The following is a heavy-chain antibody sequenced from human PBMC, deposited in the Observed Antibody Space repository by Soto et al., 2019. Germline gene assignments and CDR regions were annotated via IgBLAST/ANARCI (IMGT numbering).Heavy chain of an antibody. J-gene: IGHJ6*02. CDR3: ARDYGDYDPLYYYYGMDV. D-gene: IGHD4-17*01. CDR2: IIPIFGTA. CDR1: GGTFSSYA. Sequence: QVQLVQSGAEVKKPGSSVKVSCKASGGTFSSYAISWVRQAPGQGLEWMGGIIPIFGTANYAQKFQDRVTITAHESTSTAYMDLSSLRSEDTAVYYCARDYGDYDPLYYYYGMDVWGQGTTVTVSS. V-gene: IGHV1-69*01.